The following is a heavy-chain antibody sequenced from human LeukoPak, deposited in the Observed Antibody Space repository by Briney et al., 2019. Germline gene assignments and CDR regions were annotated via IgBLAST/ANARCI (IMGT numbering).Heavy chain of an antibody. CDR3: ARGVVVVPAAEIDYYYYYGMDV. Sequence: GGSLRLSCAASGFTFSSYSVNWVRQAPGKGLEWVSSISSSSSYIYYADSVKGRFTISRDNAKNSLYLQMNSLRAEDTAVYYCARGVVVVPAAEIDYYYYYGMDVWGQGTTVTVSS. CDR1: GFTFSSYS. D-gene: IGHD2-2*01. CDR2: ISSSSSYI. J-gene: IGHJ6*02. V-gene: IGHV3-21*01.